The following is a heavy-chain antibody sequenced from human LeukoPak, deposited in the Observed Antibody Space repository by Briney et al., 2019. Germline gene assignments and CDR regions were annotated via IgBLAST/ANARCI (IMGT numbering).Heavy chain of an antibody. V-gene: IGHV3-23*01. Sequence: GGSLRLSCAASGFTFSTYTMNWVRQAPGKGLEWVSGISGSGGTTYYADSVKGRFTISRDNAKNSLYLQMNSLRAEDTAVYYCASLVATNYYYYYMDVWGKGTTVTISS. CDR1: GFTFSTYT. D-gene: IGHD5-12*01. CDR3: ASLVATNYYYYYMDV. CDR2: ISGSGGTT. J-gene: IGHJ6*03.